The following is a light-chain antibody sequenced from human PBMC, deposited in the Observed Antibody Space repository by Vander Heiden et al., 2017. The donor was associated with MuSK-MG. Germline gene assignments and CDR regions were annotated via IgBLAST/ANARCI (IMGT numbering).Light chain of an antibody. V-gene: IGKV3-20*01. CDR2: GAS. CDR1: QSVSSSY. CDR3: QQDGSSPLYT. J-gene: IGKJ2*01. Sequence: EIVLTQSPGTLSLSPRERATLSCRASQSVSSSYLAWYQQKPGQAPRLLIYGASSRATGIPDRFSGSGYGKDFTLTISRREPEDFAVYYCQQDGSSPLYTFGQGTKLEIK.